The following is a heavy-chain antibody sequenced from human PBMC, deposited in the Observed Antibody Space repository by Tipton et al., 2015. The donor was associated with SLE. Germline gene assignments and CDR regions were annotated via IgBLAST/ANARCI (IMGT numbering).Heavy chain of an antibody. D-gene: IGHD6-13*01. J-gene: IGHJ4*02. CDR2: INYSGST. CDR3: ARRRGSSWYEDYFDY. V-gene: IGHV4-59*11. Sequence: TLSLTCTVSGGSLSSHYRSWIRRPPGKALEWIAYINYSGSTNYNPSLKSRVTMSVDTSKNQFSLKLSSVTAADTAVYYCARRRGSSWYEDYFDYWGQGTLVTVSS. CDR1: GGSLSSHY.